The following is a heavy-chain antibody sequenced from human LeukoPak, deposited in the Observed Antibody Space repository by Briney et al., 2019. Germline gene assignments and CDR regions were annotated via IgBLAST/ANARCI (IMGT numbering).Heavy chain of an antibody. D-gene: IGHD2-21*01. CDR1: GFTFRSYG. Sequence: GGSLRLSCAASGFTFRSYGMHWVRQAPGKGLEWVAFIRYDGTNKYQADSVKGRFTISRDNSKNTLYLQMNSLRAEDTAVYYCARGGNSPHDYWGQGTLVTVSS. CDR2: IRYDGTNK. V-gene: IGHV3-30*02. J-gene: IGHJ4*02. CDR3: ARGGNSPHDY.